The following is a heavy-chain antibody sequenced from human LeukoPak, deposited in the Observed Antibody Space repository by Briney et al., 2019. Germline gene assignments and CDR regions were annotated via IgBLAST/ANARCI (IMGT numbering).Heavy chain of an antibody. Sequence: SETLSLTCTVSGGSISSGSYYWSWIRQPPGKGLEWIGYIYYSGSTNYNPSLKSRVTISVDTSKNQFSLKLSSVTAADTAVYYCARDGSYGAFDIWGQGTMVTVSS. V-gene: IGHV4-61*01. CDR3: ARDGSYGAFDI. D-gene: IGHD1-26*01. CDR1: GGSISSGSYY. CDR2: IYYSGST. J-gene: IGHJ3*02.